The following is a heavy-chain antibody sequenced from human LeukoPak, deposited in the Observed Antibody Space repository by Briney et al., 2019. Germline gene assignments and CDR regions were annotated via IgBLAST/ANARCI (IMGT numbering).Heavy chain of an antibody. Sequence: GSLRLSCAASGFTFSNYWMHWVRQAPGKGLVWVSRIKGDGSHTIYADSVKGRFTISRDNAKNTLYLQMKSLRAEDTAVYYCVRDWDHFDFDSWGQGTLVTVSS. CDR2: IKGDGSHT. V-gene: IGHV3-74*01. D-gene: IGHD3-9*01. CDR1: GFTFSNYW. J-gene: IGHJ5*01. CDR3: VRDWDHFDFDS.